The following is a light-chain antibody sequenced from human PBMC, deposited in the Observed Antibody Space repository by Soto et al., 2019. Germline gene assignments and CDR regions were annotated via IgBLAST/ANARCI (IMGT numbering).Light chain of an antibody. CDR1: KLGDKY. CDR2: QDS. J-gene: IGLJ2*01. CDR3: QAWDISTVV. Sequence: SYELTQPPSVSVSPGKTASITCSGDKLGDKYACWYQQKPGQSPVLVIYQDSKRPSGIPERFSGSNSGNTATLTISGTQAMDEADYYCQAWDISTVVFGGGTKVTVL. V-gene: IGLV3-1*01.